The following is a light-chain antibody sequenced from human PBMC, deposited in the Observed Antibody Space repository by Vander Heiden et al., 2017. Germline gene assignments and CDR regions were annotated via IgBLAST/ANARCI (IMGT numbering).Light chain of an antibody. CDR3: MQALQTPRT. CDR2: LGS. CDR1: QSLLHSNGYNY. J-gene: IGKJ2*01. V-gene: IGKV2-28*01. Sequence: DIVMTQSPLSLPVTPGEPASISCRSSQSLLHSNGYNYLDWCLQKPGQSPQLLIYLGSNRASGVPDRFSGSGSGTDFTLKSSRVEAEDVGVYYCMQALQTPRTFGQGTKLXIK.